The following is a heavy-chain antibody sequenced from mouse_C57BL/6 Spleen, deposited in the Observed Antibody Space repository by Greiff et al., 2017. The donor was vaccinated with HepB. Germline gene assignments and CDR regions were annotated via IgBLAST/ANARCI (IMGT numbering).Heavy chain of an antibody. J-gene: IGHJ4*01. Sequence: EVHLVESGEGLVKPGGSLKLSCAASGFTFSSYAMSWVRQTPEKRLEWVAYISSGGDYIYYADTVKGRFTISRDNARNTLYLQMSSLKSEDTAMYYCTRDCYYYAMDYWGQGTSVTVSS. V-gene: IGHV5-9-1*02. CDR3: TRDCYYYAMDY. CDR2: ISSGGDYI. CDR1: GFTFSSYA.